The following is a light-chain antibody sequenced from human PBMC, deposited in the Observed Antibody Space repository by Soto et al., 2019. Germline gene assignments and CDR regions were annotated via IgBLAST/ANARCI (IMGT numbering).Light chain of an antibody. CDR3: QQYGSPPQT. J-gene: IGKJ1*01. CDR2: GAS. V-gene: IGKV3-20*01. Sequence: EIVLTQSPGTLSLSPGEGATLSCRASQSVSSSYLAWYQQKRGQAPRLLIYGASSRATGIPDRFSGSGSGTDFTLTISRLEAEDFSVYFCQQYGSPPQTFGKGTKVDIK. CDR1: QSVSSSY.